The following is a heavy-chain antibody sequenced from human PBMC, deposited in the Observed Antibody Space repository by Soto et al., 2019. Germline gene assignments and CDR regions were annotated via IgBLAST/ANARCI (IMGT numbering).Heavy chain of an antibody. CDR3: ARERTVAGNDY. J-gene: IGHJ4*02. CDR2: MNPNSGNT. CDR1: GYTFTDYY. V-gene: IGHV1-8*02. D-gene: IGHD6-19*01. Sequence: GAPVKVSCKASGYTFTDYYMHWVRQAPGQGLEWMGWMNPNSGNTGYAQKFQGRVTMTRNTSISTAYMELSSLRSEDTAVYYCARERTVAGNDYWGKGTLVTVSS.